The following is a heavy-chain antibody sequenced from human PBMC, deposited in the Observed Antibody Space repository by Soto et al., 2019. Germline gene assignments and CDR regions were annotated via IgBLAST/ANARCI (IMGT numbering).Heavy chain of an antibody. CDR1: GFTLSSYV. CDR2: ISGGGHNT. D-gene: IGHD3-10*01. J-gene: IGHJ5*02. CDR3: AKDLRGSLVFGLFDP. Sequence: EVQLVESGGGLVKPGGSLRLSCAASGFTLSSYVMTWVRQAPGKGLEWVSSISGGGHNTYYADSVKGRFTISRDNSKSTVYLQINSPRDEDTAVYYCAKDLRGSLVFGLFDPWGQGTLVTVSS. V-gene: IGHV3-23*04.